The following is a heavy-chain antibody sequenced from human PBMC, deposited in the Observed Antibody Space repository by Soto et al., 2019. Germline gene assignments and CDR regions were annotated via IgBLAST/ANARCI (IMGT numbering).Heavy chain of an antibody. CDR1: GGSISSGGYY. Sequence: LSLTCTVSGGSISSGGYYWSWIRQHPGKGLEWIGYIYYSGSTYYNPSLKSRVTISVDTSKNQFSLKLSSVTAADTAVYYCASSPGGGRQPGYYYYGMDVWGQGATVTVSS. J-gene: IGHJ6*02. CDR3: ASSPGGGRQPGYYYYGMDV. V-gene: IGHV4-31*03. D-gene: IGHD3-16*01. CDR2: IYYSGST.